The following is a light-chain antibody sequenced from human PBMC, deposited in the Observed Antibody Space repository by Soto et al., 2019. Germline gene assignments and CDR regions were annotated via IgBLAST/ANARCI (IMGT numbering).Light chain of an antibody. V-gene: IGKV3-20*01. CDR2: GAS. CDR1: QSVGNNY. J-gene: IGKJ1*01. Sequence: EIVLTQSPVTLSLSPGERATLSCRASQSVGNNYLAWYQQKPGQAPRLLICGASNRATGIPDRFSGSGSGTDFTLTISRLEPEDFAVYYCQQYGSSGTFGQGTKVDIK. CDR3: QQYGSSGT.